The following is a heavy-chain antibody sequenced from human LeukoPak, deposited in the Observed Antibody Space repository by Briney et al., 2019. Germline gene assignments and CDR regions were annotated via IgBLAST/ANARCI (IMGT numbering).Heavy chain of an antibody. CDR2: ITSGSSYI. J-gene: IGHJ6*03. D-gene: IGHD1-26*01. V-gene: IGHV3-21*01. CDR3: ARDPYSGSYGNYYYYFMDV. CDR1: GGSISSSS. Sequence: ETLSLTCTVSGGSISSSSYYWVCQAPGKGLEWVSSITSGSSYIYYADSVKGRFTISRDNAKNSLYLQMNSLRAEDTAVYYCARDPYSGSYGNYYYYFMDVWGKGTTVTISS.